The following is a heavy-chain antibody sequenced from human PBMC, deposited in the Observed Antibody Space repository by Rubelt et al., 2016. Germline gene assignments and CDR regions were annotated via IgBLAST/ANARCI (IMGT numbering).Heavy chain of an antibody. CDR3: ASDQGGTFVSDY. V-gene: IGHV1-18*01. CDR2: ISAYNGYT. D-gene: IGHD1-26*01. Sequence: QVQLVQSGAEVKKPGASVKVSCKASGYTFTSYGISWVRQAPGQGLEWMGWISAYNGYTNDALNLQGRVTMTTYTSTGAAYLELRSLRSDDTAVYYCASDQGGTFVSDYWCQGSVVTVSS. CDR1: GYTFTSYG. J-gene: IGHJ4*02.